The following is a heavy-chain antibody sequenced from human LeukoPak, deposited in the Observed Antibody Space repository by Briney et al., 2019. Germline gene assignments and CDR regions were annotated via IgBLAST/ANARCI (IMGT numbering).Heavy chain of an antibody. D-gene: IGHD2-15*01. CDR3: AREGYCSGGMCPVEY. CDR1: GYTFTSYD. Sequence: ASVKVSCKASGYTFTSYDINWVRQAPGQGLEWMGWISAYNGNTNYAQKFQGRVTMTRDTSISTAYMELTSLRSDDTAVYYCAREGYCSGGMCPVEYWGLGTLVTVSS. V-gene: IGHV1-2*02. J-gene: IGHJ4*02. CDR2: ISAYNGNT.